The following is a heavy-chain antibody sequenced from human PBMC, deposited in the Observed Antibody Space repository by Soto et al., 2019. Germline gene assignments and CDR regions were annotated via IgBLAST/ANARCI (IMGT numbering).Heavy chain of an antibody. Sequence: QLVESGGGLVKPGGSLRLSCKASGFNLNDAWMSWVRQAPGKGLEWVGRVKSEADGGTTDYAAPVNGRFFVSRDDSQNRLYLEMRSLTSAASGVYFCTTRGGQWGQGVLVTVSS. J-gene: IGHJ4*02. D-gene: IGHD6-25*01. CDR3: TTRGGQ. CDR2: VKSEADGGTT. CDR1: GFNLNDAW. V-gene: IGHV3-15*01.